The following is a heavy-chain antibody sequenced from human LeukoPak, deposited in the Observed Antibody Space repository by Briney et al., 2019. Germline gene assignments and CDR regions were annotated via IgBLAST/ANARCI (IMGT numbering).Heavy chain of an antibody. V-gene: IGHV1-2*02. CDR2: INPNSGGT. D-gene: IGHD3-3*01. J-gene: IGHJ4*02. CDR3: ARDVGSGYYFY. CDR1: GYTFTGYY. Sequence: GASVKVSCKASGYTFTGYYMHWVGQAPGQGLEWMGWINPNSGGTNYAQKFQGRVTMTRDTSISTAYTELSRLRSDGTAVYYCARDVGSGYYFYWGQGTLVTVSS.